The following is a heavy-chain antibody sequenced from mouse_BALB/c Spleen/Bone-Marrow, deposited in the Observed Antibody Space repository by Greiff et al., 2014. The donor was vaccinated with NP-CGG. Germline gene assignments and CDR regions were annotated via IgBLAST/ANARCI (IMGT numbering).Heavy chain of an antibody. Sequence: VQLQQSGAELVKPGVSVKISCKGSGYTFTDYAVHWVKQSHAKSLEWIGVISTYYGDATYNQKFKGKATMTVDKSSSTAYMELARLTSEDSAIYYCARDLDYWGQGTTLPVSS. CDR2: ISTYYGDA. CDR3: ARDLDY. J-gene: IGHJ2*01. CDR1: GYTFTDYA. V-gene: IGHV1S137*01.